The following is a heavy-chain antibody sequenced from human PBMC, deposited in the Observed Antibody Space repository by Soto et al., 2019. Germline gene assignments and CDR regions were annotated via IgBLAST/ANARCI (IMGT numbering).Heavy chain of an antibody. J-gene: IGHJ4*02. CDR1: GYTFTSYG. D-gene: IGHD1-1*01. V-gene: IGHV1-18*01. CDR2: ISAHNGNT. Sequence: QVHLVQSGAEVKKPGASVKVSCKASGYTFTSYGITWERQAPGQGLEWMGWISAHNGNTDYAQKLQGRVIVTRDTSTSTAYMELRTLISVDTAVYYCARGRYGDYWGQGALVTVSS. CDR3: ARGRYGDY.